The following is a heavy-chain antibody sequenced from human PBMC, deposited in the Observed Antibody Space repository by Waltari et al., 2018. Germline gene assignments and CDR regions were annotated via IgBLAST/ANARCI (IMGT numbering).Heavy chain of an antibody. J-gene: IGHJ4*02. CDR1: GFTVSSNY. Sequence: EVQLVETGGGLIQPGGSLRLSCAAYGFTVSSNYMSWVRQAPGKVMEWCAVSYCVGSTYDADSVKGRFTISRDNSKNTLYLQMNSLRAEDTAVYYCTTSDYWGQGTLVTVSS. V-gene: IGHV3-53*02. CDR3: TTSDY. CDR2: SYCVGST.